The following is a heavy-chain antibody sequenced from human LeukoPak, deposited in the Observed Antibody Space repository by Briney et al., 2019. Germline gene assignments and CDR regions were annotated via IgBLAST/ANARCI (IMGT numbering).Heavy chain of an antibody. CDR1: GFTFSDYA. CDR3: ARDRGVAGPFGFDY. J-gene: IGHJ4*02. Sequence: GGSLRLSCAASGFTFSDYAMHWVRQAPGKGLEWVAVIWYDGSNKYYADSVKGRFTISRDNSENTLYLQMNSLRAEDTAVYYCARDRGVAGPFGFDYWGQGTLVTVSS. V-gene: IGHV3-33*08. D-gene: IGHD6-19*01. CDR2: IWYDGSNK.